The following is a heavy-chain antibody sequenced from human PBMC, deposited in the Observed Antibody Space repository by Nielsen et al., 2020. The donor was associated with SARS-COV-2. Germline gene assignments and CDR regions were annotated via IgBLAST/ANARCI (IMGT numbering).Heavy chain of an antibody. J-gene: IGHJ6*02. Sequence: SLKISCAASGFTFSSYSMNWVRQAPGKGLEWVSGISWNSGSIGYADSVKGRFTISRDNAKNSLYLQMNSLRAEDTALYYCAKAGFHDYGDYNGMDVWGQGTTVTVSS. D-gene: IGHD4-17*01. CDR1: GFTFSSYS. V-gene: IGHV3-9*01. CDR3: AKAGFHDYGDYNGMDV. CDR2: ISWNSGSI.